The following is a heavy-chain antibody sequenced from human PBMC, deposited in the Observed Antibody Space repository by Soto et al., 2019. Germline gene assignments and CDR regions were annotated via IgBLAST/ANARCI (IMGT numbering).Heavy chain of an antibody. Sequence: ASVKVSCKASGYTFTSYDINWVRQATGQGLEWMGWMNPNSGNTGYAQKFQGRVTMTRNTSISTAYMELSSLRSEDTAVYYCARGFPGTVTPFAYYYYYGMDVWGQGTTVTVSS. D-gene: IGHD4-17*01. CDR1: GYTFTSYD. CDR3: ARGFPGTVTPFAYYYYYGMDV. V-gene: IGHV1-8*01. CDR2: MNPNSGNT. J-gene: IGHJ6*02.